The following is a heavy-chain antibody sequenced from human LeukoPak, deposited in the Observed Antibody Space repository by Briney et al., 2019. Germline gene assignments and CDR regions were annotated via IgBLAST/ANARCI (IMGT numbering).Heavy chain of an antibody. CDR3: ATSPGVTRAFDI. V-gene: IGHV1-8*01. D-gene: IGHD4-23*01. J-gene: IGHJ3*02. CDR2: MNPNSGNT. CDR1: GYTFTSYD. Sequence: ASVKVSCKASGYTFTSYDINWVRQATGQGLEWMGWMNPNSGNTGYAQKFQGRVTMTRNTSISTAYMELSSLRSEDTAAYYCATSPGVTRAFDIWGQGTMVTVSS.